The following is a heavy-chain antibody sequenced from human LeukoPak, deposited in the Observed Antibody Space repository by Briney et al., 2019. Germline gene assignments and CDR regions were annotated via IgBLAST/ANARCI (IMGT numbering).Heavy chain of an antibody. CDR3: ARDLLETYYYDSSGYSDAFDI. CDR1: GYTFTSYG. J-gene: IGHJ3*02. CDR2: ISAYNGNT. Sequence: GASVKVSCKASGYTFTSYGISWVRQAPGQGLEWMGWISAYNGNTNYAQKLQGRVTMTTDTSTSTAYMELRSLRSDDTAVYYCARDLLETYYYDSSGYSDAFDIWGQGTMVTVSS. D-gene: IGHD3-22*01. V-gene: IGHV1-18*01.